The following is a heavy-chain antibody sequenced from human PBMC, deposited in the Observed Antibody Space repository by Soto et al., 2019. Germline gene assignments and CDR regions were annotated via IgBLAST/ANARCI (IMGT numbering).Heavy chain of an antibody. J-gene: IGHJ4*02. D-gene: IGHD4-17*01. Sequence: GASXKVSCKASGGTFSSYTISWVRQAPGQGLEWMGRIIPILGIANYAQKFQGRVTITADKSTSTAYMELSSLRSEDTAVYYCARANYGDYELIDYWGQGTLVTVSS. CDR3: ARANYGDYELIDY. CDR1: GGTFSSYT. V-gene: IGHV1-69*02. CDR2: IIPILGIA.